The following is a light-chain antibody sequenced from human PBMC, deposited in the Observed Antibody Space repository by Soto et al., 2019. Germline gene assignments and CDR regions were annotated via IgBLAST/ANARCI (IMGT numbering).Light chain of an antibody. J-gene: IGLJ3*02. CDR3: CLSPGSLTWL. CDR1: GSDVGDSSH. Sequence: QSALTQPRSVSGSPGQSVTISCTATGSDVGDSSHVSWYQLHPGKAPKLMIYEVNNRPSGVPDRFSGSKSGNTASLTISGLQAEDEAEYYCCLSPGSLTWLFGVGTKLTVL. V-gene: IGLV2-11*01. CDR2: EVN.